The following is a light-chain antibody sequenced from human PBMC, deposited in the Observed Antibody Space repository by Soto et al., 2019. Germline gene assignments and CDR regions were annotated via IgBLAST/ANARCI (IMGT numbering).Light chain of an antibody. J-gene: IGLJ2*01. CDR3: GADHGSGSNFVVV. CDR1: SGYSNYK. Sequence: QLVLTQPPAASASLVASVTLTCTLSSGYSNYKVDWYQQRPGKGPRFVMRVGTGGIVGSKGDGIPDRFSVLGSGLNRYLTIKNIQEEDESDCHCGADHGSGSNFVVVFGGGTKLTVL. V-gene: IGLV9-49*01. CDR2: VGTGGIVG.